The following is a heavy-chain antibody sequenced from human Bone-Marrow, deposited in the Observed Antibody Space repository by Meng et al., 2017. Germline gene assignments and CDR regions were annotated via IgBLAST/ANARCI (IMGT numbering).Heavy chain of an antibody. D-gene: IGHD6-13*01. CDR1: GGSFSGYY. CDR3: ARWAPSSRTFDY. Sequence: QVQIQQWGAGLLKPSETLSLTCAVYGGSFSGYYWSWIRQPPGKGLEWIGYIYYSGSTYYNPSLKSLVTISVDTSKNQFSLKLSSVTAADTAVYYCARWAPSSRTFDYWGQGTLVTVSS. V-gene: IGHV4-34*01. CDR2: IYYSGST. J-gene: IGHJ4*02.